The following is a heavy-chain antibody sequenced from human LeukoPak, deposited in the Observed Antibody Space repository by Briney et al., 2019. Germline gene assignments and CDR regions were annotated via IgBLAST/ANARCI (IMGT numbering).Heavy chain of an antibody. D-gene: IGHD3-22*01. V-gene: IGHV1-69*06. CDR1: GYTFTSYG. CDR3: ARTPNRYYDSSGYPDY. Sequence: SVKVSCKASGYTFTSYGISWVRQAPGQGLEWMGGIIPIFGTANYAQKFQGRVTITADKSTSTAYMELSSLRSEDTAVYYCARTPNRYYDSSGYPDYWGQGTLVTVSS. CDR2: IIPIFGTA. J-gene: IGHJ4*02.